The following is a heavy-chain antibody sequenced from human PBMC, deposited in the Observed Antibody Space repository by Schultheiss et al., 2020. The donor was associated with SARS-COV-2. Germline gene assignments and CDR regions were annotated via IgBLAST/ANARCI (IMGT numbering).Heavy chain of an antibody. CDR1: GFTFSSYA. J-gene: IGHJ6*02. CDR2: IGTAGDT. CDR3: ARDYGDYYYYYYGMDV. V-gene: IGHV3-23*01. Sequence: GGSLRLSCAASGFTFSSYAMSWVRQAPGKGLEWVSAIGTAGDTYYPGSVKGRFTISRDNSKNTLYLQMNSLRAEDTAVYYCARDYGDYYYYYYGMDVWGQGTTVTVSS. D-gene: IGHD4-17*01.